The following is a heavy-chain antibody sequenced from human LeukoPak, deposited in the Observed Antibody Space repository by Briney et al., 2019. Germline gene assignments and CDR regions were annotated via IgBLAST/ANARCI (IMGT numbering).Heavy chain of an antibody. J-gene: IGHJ6*02. D-gene: IGHD6-19*01. Sequence: ASVKVSCKASGYTFTSYYMHWVRQAPGQGLEWMGIINPSGGSTSYAQKFQGRVTMTRDTSTSTVYMELSSLRSEDTTVYYCATRQQYSSGWYSDLDYYYGMDVWGQGTTVTVSS. CDR3: ATRQQYSSGWYSDLDYYYGMDV. CDR2: INPSGGST. CDR1: GYTFTSYY. V-gene: IGHV1-46*01.